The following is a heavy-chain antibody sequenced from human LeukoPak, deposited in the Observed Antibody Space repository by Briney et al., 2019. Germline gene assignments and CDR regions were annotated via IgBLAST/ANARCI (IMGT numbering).Heavy chain of an antibody. V-gene: IGHV4-59*12. CDR2: IYYSGST. J-gene: IGHJ4*02. CDR1: GGSFSGYY. D-gene: IGHD2-2*01. Sequence: SETLSLTCAVYGGSFSGYYWSWIRQPPGKGLEWIGYIYYSGSTNYNPSLKSRVTISVDTSKNQFSLKLSSVTAADTAVYYCARADTVVVPAAIRFYWGQGTLVTVSS. CDR3: ARADTVVVPAAIRFY.